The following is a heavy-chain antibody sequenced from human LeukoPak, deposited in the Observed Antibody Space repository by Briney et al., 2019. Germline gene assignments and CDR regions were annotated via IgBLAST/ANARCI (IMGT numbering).Heavy chain of an antibody. V-gene: IGHV3-30*04. CDR3: ARDHIVLMVYAMALDY. J-gene: IGHJ4*02. Sequence: GGSLRLSCAASEFSFSSYAMHWVRQAPGKGLEWVAVISYDGSNKYYADSVKGRFTISRDNSKNTLYLQMNSLRAEDTAAYYCARDHIVLMVYAMALDYWGQGTLVTVSS. CDR2: ISYDGSNK. D-gene: IGHD2-8*01. CDR1: EFSFSSYA.